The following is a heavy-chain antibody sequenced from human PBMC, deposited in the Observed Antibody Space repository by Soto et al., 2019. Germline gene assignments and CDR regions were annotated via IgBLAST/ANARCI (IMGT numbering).Heavy chain of an antibody. J-gene: IGHJ5*02. CDR2: IYYSGST. Sequence: SETLSLTCTVSGGSISSGGYYWSWIRQHPGKGLEWIGYIYYSGSTYYNPSLKSRVTISVDTSKNQFSLKLSSVTAADTAVYYCARDGAPGVGWFDPWGQGTLVTVSS. CDR3: ARDGAPGVGWFDP. CDR1: GGSISSGGYY. V-gene: IGHV4-31*03. D-gene: IGHD7-27*01.